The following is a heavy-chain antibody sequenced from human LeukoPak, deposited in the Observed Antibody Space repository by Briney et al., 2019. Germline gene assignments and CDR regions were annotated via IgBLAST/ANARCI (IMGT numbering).Heavy chain of an antibody. CDR2: INPNSGGT. D-gene: IGHD2-2*01. CDR1: GYTFTGYY. V-gene: IGHV1-2*02. CDR3: ARDYCSRTSCYGYFDY. J-gene: IGHJ4*02. Sequence: GASVKVSCKASGYTFTGYYMHWVRRAPGQGLEWMGWINPNSGGTNYAQKFQGRVTMTRDTSSSTAYMELSRLRSDDTAVYYCARDYCSRTSCYGYFDYWGQGTLVTVSS.